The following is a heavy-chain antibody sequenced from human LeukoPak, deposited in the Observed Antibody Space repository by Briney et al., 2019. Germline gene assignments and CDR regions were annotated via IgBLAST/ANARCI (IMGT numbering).Heavy chain of an antibody. CDR1: GYTFTSYY. CDR3: VRKGPGLRYFDP. CDR2: INPSGGGT. J-gene: IGHJ2*01. V-gene: IGHV1-46*01. D-gene: IGHD3/OR15-3a*01. Sequence: ASVKVSCKASGYTFTSYYMHWVRQAPGQGLEWMGFINPSGGGTQYPQKSQARVRMTTPTSKRTAYMERSSLRSDDTAVYLCVRKGPGLRYFDPWGRDTLVSVSP.